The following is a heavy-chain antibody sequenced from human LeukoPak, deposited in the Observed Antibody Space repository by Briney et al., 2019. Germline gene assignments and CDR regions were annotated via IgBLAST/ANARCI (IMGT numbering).Heavy chain of an antibody. D-gene: IGHD3-3*01. CDR3: ARGGSGLAY. J-gene: IGHJ4*02. V-gene: IGHV1-2*02. CDR1: GYTFTGYY. Sequence: GASVKVSCKAPGYTFTGYYMHWVRQAPGQGFEWMGWIHPNSGGTNYVQKFQGRVTMTRDTSISTVYMELSSLRSDDTAVYYCARGGSGLAYWGQGTLVTVSS. CDR2: IHPNSGGT.